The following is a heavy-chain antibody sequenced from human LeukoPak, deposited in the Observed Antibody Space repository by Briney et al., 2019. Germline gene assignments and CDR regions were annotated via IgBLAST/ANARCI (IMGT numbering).Heavy chain of an antibody. V-gene: IGHV1-69*01. CDR3: AIQLPSNDYGGGYYFDY. CDR1: GGTFNSSG. Sequence: SVKVSCKASGGTFNSSGISWVRQAPGQGLEWMGGIISFFGAAHYIQKFQGRLTITAVESTSTAYMELSSLTSEATAVYYCAIQLPSNDYGGGYYFDYWGQGTLVTVSS. J-gene: IGHJ4*02. CDR2: IISFFGAA. D-gene: IGHD4-17*01.